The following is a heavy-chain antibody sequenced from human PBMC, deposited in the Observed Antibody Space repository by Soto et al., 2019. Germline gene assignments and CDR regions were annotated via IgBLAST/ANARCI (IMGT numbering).Heavy chain of an antibody. Sequence: EASVKVSCKASGYTFTSYAMHWVRQAPGHRLEWMGWINAGNGNTKYSQKFQGRVTITRDTSASTAYMELSSLRSEDTAVYYCARPLYCSGGSCYRPPFDPWGQGTLVTVSS. CDR2: INAGNGNT. CDR1: GYTFTSYA. CDR3: ARPLYCSGGSCYRPPFDP. J-gene: IGHJ5*02. V-gene: IGHV1-3*01. D-gene: IGHD2-15*01.